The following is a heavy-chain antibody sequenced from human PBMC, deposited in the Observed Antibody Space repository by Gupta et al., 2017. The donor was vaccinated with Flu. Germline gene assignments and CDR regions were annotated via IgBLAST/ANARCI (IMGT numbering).Heavy chain of an antibody. CDR3: ARGHWDN. CDR2: ISSSAVT. Sequence: EVLLVESGAGLVQPGGSLRLSCTASGFACNSYELSWVRQAPGRGLEWVAFISSSAVTYYTDPVRGRFTISRDNANNLLYLQMSSLRGEDTAVYYCARGHWDNWGQGTLVTVSS. CDR1: GFACNSYE. J-gene: IGHJ4*02. V-gene: IGHV3-48*03.